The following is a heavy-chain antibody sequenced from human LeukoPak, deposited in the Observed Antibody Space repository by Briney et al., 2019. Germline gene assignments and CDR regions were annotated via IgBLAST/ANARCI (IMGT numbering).Heavy chain of an antibody. J-gene: IGHJ6*02. CDR1: GYSFTDYW. CDR2: IFPGDFEL. V-gene: IGHV5-51*01. CDR3: ARHGLEGCRGGMCYRSFHYYGMDV. D-gene: IGHD2-15*01. Sequence: GESLKISCKGSGYSFTDYWIGWVRQMPGKGLEWMGIIFPGDFELKYSPSFQGQVIISVDKSIDTAYLQWSSLQASDTAMYYRARHGLEGCRGGMCYRSFHYYGMDVWGQGTTVTVSS.